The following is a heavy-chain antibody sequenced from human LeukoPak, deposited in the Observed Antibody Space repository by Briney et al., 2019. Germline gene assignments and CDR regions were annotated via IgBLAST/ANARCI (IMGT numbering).Heavy chain of an antibody. CDR1: GGSITDYF. CDR3: ARGIPATNEGYYFDY. Sequence: PSETLSLTCSVSGGSITDYFWTWIWQPPGKGLELIGYIYYNGVTNYNPSLKSRVTISIDTSKSQFSLKLRSVTAADTAVYYCARGIPATNEGYYFDYWGQGTLVTVSS. D-gene: IGHD1-26*01. V-gene: IGHV4-59*01. J-gene: IGHJ4*02. CDR2: IYYNGVT.